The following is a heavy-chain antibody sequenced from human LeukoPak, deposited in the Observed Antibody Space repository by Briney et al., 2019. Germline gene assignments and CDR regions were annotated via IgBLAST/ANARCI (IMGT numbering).Heavy chain of an antibody. V-gene: IGHV3-11*05. D-gene: IGHD5-24*01. CDR1: GFTFSDYY. Sequence: GGSLRLSCAASGFTFSDYYMSWIRQAPGKGLEWVSYISSSSSYTNYADSVKGRFTISRDNAKNSLYLQMNSLRAEDTAVCYCARGQMATIFDYWGQGTLVTVSS. J-gene: IGHJ4*02. CDR2: ISSSSSYT. CDR3: ARGQMATIFDY.